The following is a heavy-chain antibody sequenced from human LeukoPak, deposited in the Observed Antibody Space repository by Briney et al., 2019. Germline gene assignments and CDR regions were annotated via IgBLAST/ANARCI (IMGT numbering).Heavy chain of an antibody. V-gene: IGHV4-34*01. CDR1: GESFSGYY. J-gene: IGHJ4*02. CDR2: INHSGST. D-gene: IGHD1-26*01. CDR3: ARGILGATFNP. Sequence: TSETLSLTCAVYGESFSGYYWSWIRQPPGKGLEWIGEINHSGSTNYNPSLKSRVTISVDTSKNQFSLKLSSVTAADTAVYYCARGILGATFNPGGQGTLVTVSS.